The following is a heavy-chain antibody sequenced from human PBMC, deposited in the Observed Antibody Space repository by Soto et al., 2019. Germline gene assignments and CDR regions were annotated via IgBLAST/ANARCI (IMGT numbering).Heavy chain of an antibody. V-gene: IGHV4-31*03. J-gene: IGHJ4*02. CDR1: GGSISSGGYY. D-gene: IGHD5-12*01. Sequence: QVQLQESGPGLVKPSQTLSLTCTVSGGSISSGGYYWSWIRQHPGKGLEWIGYIYYSGSTYYNPSLKGRVTVAVDTSKNPFSLNVISVTAADTAVYYCARDGSGYASFDYWGQGTLVTVSS. CDR2: IYYSGST. CDR3: ARDGSGYASFDY.